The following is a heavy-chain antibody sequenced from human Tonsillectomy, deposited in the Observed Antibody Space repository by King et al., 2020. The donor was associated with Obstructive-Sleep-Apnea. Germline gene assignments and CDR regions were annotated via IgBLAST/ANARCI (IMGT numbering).Heavy chain of an antibody. Sequence: QLQESGPGLVKPSETLSLTCTVSGGSISSYYWSWIRQPPGKGLEWIGYIYYSGSTNYNPSLKSRVTISVDTSKNQFSLKLSSVTAADTAVYYCARDYYDSSGYFDYWGQGTLVTVSS. CDR2: IYYSGST. D-gene: IGHD3-22*01. J-gene: IGHJ4*02. CDR1: GGSISSYY. V-gene: IGHV4-59*01. CDR3: ARDYYDSSGYFDY.